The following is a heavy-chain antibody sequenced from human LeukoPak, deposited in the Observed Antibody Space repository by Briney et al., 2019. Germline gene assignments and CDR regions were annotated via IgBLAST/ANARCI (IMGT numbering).Heavy chain of an antibody. D-gene: IGHD6-13*01. CDR2: ISYDGSNK. V-gene: IGHV3-30*04. J-gene: IGHJ4*02. CDR1: GFIFRTFP. Sequence: PGRSLRLSCAASGFIFRTFPIHWVRQAPGKGLEWVALISYDGSNKYYADSVKSRFTISRDNSKNTLYLQMNSLRSEDTTVYYCARDQGSSTWSYRENYFDSWGQGTLVTVSS. CDR3: ARDQGSSTWSYRENYFDS.